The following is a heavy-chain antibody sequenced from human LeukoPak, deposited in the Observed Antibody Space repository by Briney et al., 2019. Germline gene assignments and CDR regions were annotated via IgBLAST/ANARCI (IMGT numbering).Heavy chain of an antibody. CDR2: INVNSGGT. CDR1: GYTFTSYY. V-gene: IGHV1-2*02. Sequence: ASVKVSCKASGYTFTSYYVHWVRRAPGQGLEWMGWINVNSGGTNHAQKFQDRVTMSRDTSINTAYMELSRLRSDDTAVYYCARDCGADCYSSPDPFDSWGQGTPVTVSS. J-gene: IGHJ4*02. D-gene: IGHD2-21*02. CDR3: ARDCGADCYSSPDPFDS.